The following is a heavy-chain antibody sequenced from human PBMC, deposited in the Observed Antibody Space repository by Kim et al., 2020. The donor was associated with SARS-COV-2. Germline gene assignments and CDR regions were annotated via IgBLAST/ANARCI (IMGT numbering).Heavy chain of an antibody. D-gene: IGHD2-15*01. Sequence: ASVKVSCKASGYTFTSYAMNWVRQAPGQGLEWMGWINTNTGNPTYAQGFTGRFVFSLDTSVSTAYLQISSLKAEDTAVYYCASPLMYSLHSIYNDAFDIWGQGTMVTVSS. CDR1: GYTFTSYA. V-gene: IGHV7-4-1*02. CDR3: ASPLMYSLHSIYNDAFDI. J-gene: IGHJ3*02. CDR2: INTNTGNP.